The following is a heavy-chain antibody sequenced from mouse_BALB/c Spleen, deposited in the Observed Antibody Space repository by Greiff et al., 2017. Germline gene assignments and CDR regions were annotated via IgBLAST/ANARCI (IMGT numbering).Heavy chain of an antibody. D-gene: IGHD2-14*01. V-gene: IGHV1-14*01. J-gene: IGHJ2*01. CDR2: INPYNDGT. CDR1: GYTFTSYV. CDR3: ARDRYDARFDY. Sequence: VQLKESGPELVKPGASVKMSCKASGYTFTSYVMHWVKQKPGQGLEWIGYINPYNDGTKYNEKFKGKATLTSDKSSSTAYMELSSLTSEDSAVYYCARDRYDARFDYWGQGTTLTVSS.